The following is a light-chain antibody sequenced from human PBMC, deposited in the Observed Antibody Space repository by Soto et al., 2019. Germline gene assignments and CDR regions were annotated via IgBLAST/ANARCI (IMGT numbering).Light chain of an antibody. CDR2: GSS. Sequence: QPVLTQPPSVSGAPGQRVTISCTGSSSNIGAGYNVHWYQQIPGTAPKLLIYGSSNRPSGVPDRFSGSKSGTSASLAITGLQAEDEADYYCQSYANSLSGSIFGGGTKLTVL. CDR1: SSNIGAGYN. CDR3: QSYANSLSGSI. J-gene: IGLJ2*01. V-gene: IGLV1-40*01.